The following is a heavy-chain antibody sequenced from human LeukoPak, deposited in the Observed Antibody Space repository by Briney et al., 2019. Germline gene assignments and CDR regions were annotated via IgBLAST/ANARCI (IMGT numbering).Heavy chain of an antibody. J-gene: IGHJ6*02. CDR3: ARVGIGCNSTSCTWEGYYYYGMDV. Sequence: GGSLRLSCTASGFTFSSYEMNWVRQAPGKGLEWVSYISSSGSTIYYADSVKGRFTISRDNAKNSLYLQMNSLRAEDTAVYYCARVGIGCNSTSCTWEGYYYYGMDVWGQGTTVTVSS. CDR1: GFTFSSYE. D-gene: IGHD2-2*01. V-gene: IGHV3-48*03. CDR2: ISSSGSTI.